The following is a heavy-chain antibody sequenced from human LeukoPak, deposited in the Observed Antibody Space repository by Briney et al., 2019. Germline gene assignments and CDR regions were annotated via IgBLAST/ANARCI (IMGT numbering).Heavy chain of an antibody. CDR1: GFTFSDYY. CDR3: ATNYYDSSGYRH. V-gene: IGHV3-11*01. CDR2: ISSSGSTI. Sequence: GGCLRLSCAASGFTFSDYYMSWIRQAPGKGLEWVSYISSSGSTIYYADSVKGRFTISRDNAKNSLYLQMNSLRAEDTAVYYCATNYYDSSGYRHWGQGTLVTVSS. D-gene: IGHD3-22*01. J-gene: IGHJ4*02.